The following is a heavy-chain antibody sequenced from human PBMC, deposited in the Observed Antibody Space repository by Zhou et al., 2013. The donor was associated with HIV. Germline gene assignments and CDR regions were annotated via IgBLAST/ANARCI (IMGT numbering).Heavy chain of an antibody. Sequence: QVQLVQSGAEVKKPGASVKVSCKASGYTFTVYYIHWVRQAPGQGLEWMGWINPNSGGTNYAQTFQGRVTMTRDTTISTAYVELSRLRSDDTAVYYCARDWGSSGCPPQSGGDCYSGFYYMDVWGKGQRSPSP. CDR2: INPNSGGT. CDR3: ARDWGSSGCPPQSGGDCYSGFYYMDV. J-gene: IGHJ6*03. D-gene: IGHD2-21*01. V-gene: IGHV1-2*02. CDR1: GYTFTVYY.